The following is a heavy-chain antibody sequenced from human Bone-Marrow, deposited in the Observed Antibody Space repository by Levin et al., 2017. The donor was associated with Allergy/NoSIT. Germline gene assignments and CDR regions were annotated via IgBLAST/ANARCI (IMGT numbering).Heavy chain of an antibody. Sequence: SQTLSLTCTVSDVSVSSGSYYWNWIRQPPGKGLEWIGYVYYSGSTDYNPSLNSRVTMSLDTSKNHFSLKLSSVTAADTAVYYCARGRYDYWSATRGYFDYWGQGTLVTVSS. V-gene: IGHV4-61*03. CDR3: ARGRYDYWSATRGYFDY. D-gene: IGHD3-3*01. CDR2: VYYSGST. J-gene: IGHJ4*02. CDR1: DVSVSSGSYY.